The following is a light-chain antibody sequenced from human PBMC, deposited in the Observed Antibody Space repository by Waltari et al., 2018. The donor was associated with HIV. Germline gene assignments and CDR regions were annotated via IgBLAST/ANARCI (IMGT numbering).Light chain of an antibody. CDR1: QSIGRW. J-gene: IGKJ4*01. V-gene: IGKV1-12*01. Sequence: DIQMTQSPSSVSASVGDRVTITCRASQSIGRWSVWSQQTPGQAPQLPIYAASTLQAGVPSRFSGSGSGTSFTLTISSLQPEDFATYYCQQASSLPLTFGEGTKVEIK. CDR2: AAS. CDR3: QQASSLPLT.